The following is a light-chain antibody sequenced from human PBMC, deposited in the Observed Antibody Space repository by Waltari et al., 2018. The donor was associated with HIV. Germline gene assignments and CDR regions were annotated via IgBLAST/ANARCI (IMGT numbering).Light chain of an antibody. V-gene: IGLV1-44*01. J-gene: IGLJ3*02. Sequence: QSVLPHPPSASGTPGPSVNSSCSGSSYNLGSNTINWYQQFPGTAPNLLIYINSQRPSGVPDRFSGSKSGTSASLAISGLQSEDEAVYYCAAWDDSLDGWVFGGGTNLTVL. CDR2: INS. CDR3: AAWDDSLDGWV. CDR1: SYNLGSNT.